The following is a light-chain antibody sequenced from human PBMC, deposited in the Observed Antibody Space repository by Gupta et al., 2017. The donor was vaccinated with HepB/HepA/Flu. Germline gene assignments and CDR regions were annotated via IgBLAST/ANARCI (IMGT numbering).Light chain of an antibody. J-gene: IGKJ2*01. CDR1: RSLVSTDGNTY. V-gene: IGKV2-30*01. Sequence: DVVLPQSPPPLPVTLGQPASISCTSSRSLVSTDGNTYFDWFHQEPGQSPRRLIYKVSKRESGVPDRFSGSGSGTDFTLNISRVEAEDVGVYYCKQYTRGPHTFGQGTKLEIK. CDR2: KVS. CDR3: KQYTRGPHT.